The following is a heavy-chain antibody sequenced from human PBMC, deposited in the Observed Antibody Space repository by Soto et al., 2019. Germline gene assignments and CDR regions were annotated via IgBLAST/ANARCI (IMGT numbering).Heavy chain of an antibody. Sequence: QIHLVQSGAEVKKPGASVKVSCKGSGYGFTTYGITWVRQAPGQGLGWRAWLSAHNGNTNYTQKRQGRVTVTRDTSTSTAYMKLRSLRSDVTTVYYCARGGYGDYWGQGALVTVSS. J-gene: IGHJ4*02. CDR3: ARGGYGDY. D-gene: IGHD1-1*01. CDR2: LSAHNGNT. CDR1: GYGFTTYG. V-gene: IGHV1-18*01.